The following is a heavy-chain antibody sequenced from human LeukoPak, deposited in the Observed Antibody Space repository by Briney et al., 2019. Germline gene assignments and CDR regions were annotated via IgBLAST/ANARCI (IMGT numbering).Heavy chain of an antibody. J-gene: IGHJ4*02. CDR1: GFTFSGYW. D-gene: IGHD2/OR15-2a*01. CDR2: INSDGSST. Sequence: GGSLRLSCAASGFTFSGYWMHWVRQAPGKGLVWVSRINSDGSSTTYANSVKGRFTISRDNAKNTLYLQMNSLRAEDTAMYYCARAIGLDFDFWGQGTLVTVSS. V-gene: IGHV3-74*01. CDR3: ARAIGLDFDF.